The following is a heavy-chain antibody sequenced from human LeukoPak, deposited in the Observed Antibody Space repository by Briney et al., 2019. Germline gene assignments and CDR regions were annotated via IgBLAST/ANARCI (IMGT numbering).Heavy chain of an antibody. CDR3: ARLAAAGPIHYFDY. CDR1: GGSISNNNYY. CDR2: IYYSGST. J-gene: IGHJ4*02. Sequence: SETLSLTCTVSGGSISNNNYYWAWIRQPPGKGLECIGSIYYSGSTYYNPSLKSRVTISVDTSKNQFSLKLSSVTAADTAVYYCARLAAAGPIHYFDYWGQGTLVTVSS. D-gene: IGHD6-13*01. V-gene: IGHV4-39*01.